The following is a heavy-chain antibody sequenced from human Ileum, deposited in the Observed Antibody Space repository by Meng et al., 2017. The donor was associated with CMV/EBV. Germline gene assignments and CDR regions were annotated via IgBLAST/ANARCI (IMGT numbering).Heavy chain of an antibody. CDR1: GFTFSSYG. CDR3: AKDTYPGYTNSFLPLY. Sequence: GGSLRLSCAASGFTFSSYGMHWVRQAPGKGLEWVAFIQFDGGHEYYGDSVKGRFTISRDNSKNTVSLQMNSLRPEDTAVYYCAKDTYPGYTNSFLPLYWGQGTLVTVSS. D-gene: IGHD6-13*01. V-gene: IGHV3-30*02. J-gene: IGHJ4*02. CDR2: IQFDGGHE.